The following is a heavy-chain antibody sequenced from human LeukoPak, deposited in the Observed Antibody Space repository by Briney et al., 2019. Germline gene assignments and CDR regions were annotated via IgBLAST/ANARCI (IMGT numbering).Heavy chain of an antibody. J-gene: IGHJ4*02. CDR3: AKVLSKIYIYGPFDY. V-gene: IGHV3-23*01. CDR2: LSAGGNRT. CDR1: GFTFRDYA. Sequence: GGSLRLSCAASGFTFRDYAMTWVRQAPGKGPEWVSTLSAGGNRTYYADSVKGRFIITRDNSKNTLYLQMNSLRAEDTAIYYCAKVLSKIYIYGPFDYWGQGSLVTVSS. D-gene: IGHD3-10*01.